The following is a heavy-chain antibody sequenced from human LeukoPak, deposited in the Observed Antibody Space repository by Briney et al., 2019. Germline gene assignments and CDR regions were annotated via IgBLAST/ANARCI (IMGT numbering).Heavy chain of an antibody. J-gene: IGHJ4*02. V-gene: IGHV3-9*01. Sequence: GRSLRLSCAASGFTFDNYAMHWVRQAPGKGLEWVSGISWNSGSIGYADSVKGRFTISIDNAKNSLYLQMNSLRAEDTALYYCAKAPSPYYYGSGSPAYIDYWGQGTLVTVSS. CDR1: GFTFDNYA. D-gene: IGHD3-10*01. CDR2: ISWNSGSI. CDR3: AKAPSPYYYGSGSPAYIDY.